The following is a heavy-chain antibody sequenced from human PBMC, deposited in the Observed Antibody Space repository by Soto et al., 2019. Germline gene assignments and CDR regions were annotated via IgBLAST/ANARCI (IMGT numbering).Heavy chain of an antibody. CDR3: ARDLVTLDY. D-gene: IGHD2-21*02. CDR1: GFTFSSYS. CDR2: ISSNSNYI. J-gene: IGHJ4*02. V-gene: IGHV3-21*01. Sequence: GGSLRLSCAASGFTFSSYSMNWVRQAPGKGLEWVSSISSNSNYIYYADSMKGRFTISRDNAKITLYLQMNSLRAEDTAVYYCARDLVTLDYWGQGTLVTVSS.